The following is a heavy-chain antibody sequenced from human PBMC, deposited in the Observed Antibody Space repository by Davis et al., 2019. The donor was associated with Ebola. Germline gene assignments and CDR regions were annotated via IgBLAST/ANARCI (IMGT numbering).Heavy chain of an antibody. J-gene: IGHJ4*02. CDR1: GFMFSSYV. Sequence: GGSLRLSCAASGFMFSSYVMSWVRQAPGEGLEWVAAISASGGSTSYADSVKGRFTISRDNSRNTLFLQVNSLRAEDTAVYYCAKGRESGSYDFDYWGQGTLVTVSS. CDR3: AKGRESGSYDFDY. CDR2: ISASGGST. V-gene: IGHV3-23*01. D-gene: IGHD1-26*01.